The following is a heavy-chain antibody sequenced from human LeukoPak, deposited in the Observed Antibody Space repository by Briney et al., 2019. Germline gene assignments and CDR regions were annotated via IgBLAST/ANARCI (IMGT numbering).Heavy chain of an antibody. Sequence: PGGSLRLSCAASGFTFSSYGMHWVRQALGKGLEWVAVISYDGSNKYYADSVKGRFTISRDNSKNTLYLQMNSLRAEDTAVYYCAKPRLRLGELSFYYFDYWGQGTLVTVSS. J-gene: IGHJ4*02. V-gene: IGHV3-30*18. CDR1: GFTFSSYG. CDR3: AKPRLRLGELSFYYFDY. D-gene: IGHD3-16*02. CDR2: ISYDGSNK.